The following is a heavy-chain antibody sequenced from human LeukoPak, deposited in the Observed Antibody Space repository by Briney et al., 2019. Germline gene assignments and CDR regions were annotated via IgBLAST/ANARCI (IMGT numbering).Heavy chain of an antibody. CDR1: RYTFTSYD. V-gene: IGHV1-8*01. Sequence: ASVKVSCKASRYTFTSYDINWVRQATGQGLEWMGWMNPNSGNTGYAQKFQGRVTMTRYTSISTAYMELSSLRSEDTAVYYCARGFFGDTYYDFWSGYFGTVGWFDPWGQGTLVTVSS. CDR3: ARGFFGDTYYDFWSGYFGTVGWFDP. D-gene: IGHD3-3*01. CDR2: MNPNSGNT. J-gene: IGHJ5*02.